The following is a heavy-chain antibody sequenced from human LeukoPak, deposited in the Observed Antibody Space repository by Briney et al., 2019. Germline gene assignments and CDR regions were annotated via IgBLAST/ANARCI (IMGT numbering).Heavy chain of an antibody. Sequence: PSETLSLTCTVSGGSISSGSYYWSWIRQPAGKGLEWIGRIYTSGSTNYNPSLKSRVTISVDTSKNQFSLKLSSVTAADTAVHYCARVERGSSPSYYYYYMDVWGKGTTVTVSS. J-gene: IGHJ6*03. V-gene: IGHV4-61*02. CDR2: IYTSGST. D-gene: IGHD6-6*01. CDR1: GGSISSGSYY. CDR3: ARVERGSSPSYYYYYMDV.